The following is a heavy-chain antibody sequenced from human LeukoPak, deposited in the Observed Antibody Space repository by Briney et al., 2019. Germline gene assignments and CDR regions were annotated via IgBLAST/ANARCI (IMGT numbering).Heavy chain of an antibody. D-gene: IGHD6-19*01. CDR3: ARSGSGWYGDWYFDL. CDR2: VHYSGST. CDR1: GFNFGDFA. J-gene: IGHJ2*01. Sequence: GSLRLSCTVSGFNFGDFAMSWIRQPPGKGLEWIGYVHYSGSTNYNPSLKSRVTISVDTAKNKFYLKLSSVTAADTAVYYCARSGSGWYGDWYFDLWGRGTLVTVSS. V-gene: IGHV4-59*08.